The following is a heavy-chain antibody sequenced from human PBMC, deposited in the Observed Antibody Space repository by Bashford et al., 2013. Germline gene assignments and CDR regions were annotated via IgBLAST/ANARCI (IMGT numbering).Heavy chain of an antibody. J-gene: IGHJ5*02. CDR1: GDSFISDGYY. V-gene: IGHV4-31*03. CDR3: ARGSGNVGYGEPKHAFDH. Sequence: TLSLSCTVSGDSFISDGYYWTWLRQFPGMGLEWIGYIYSSGTSWSNPALRSRLTLSVDTSRSQFSLKLSFVTAADTAVYFCARGSGNVGYGEPKHAFDHWGQGTVVTVSS. D-gene: IGHD4-17*01. CDR2: IYSSGTS.